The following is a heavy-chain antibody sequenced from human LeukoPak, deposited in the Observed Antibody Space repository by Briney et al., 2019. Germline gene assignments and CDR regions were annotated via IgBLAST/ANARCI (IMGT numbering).Heavy chain of an antibody. Sequence: SETLSLTCTVSGGSISSYYWSWIRQPPGKGLEWIGYIYYSGSTNYNPSLKSRVTISVDTSKNQFPLKLSSVTAADTAVYYCARARRDGHMLIDYWGQGTLVTVSS. J-gene: IGHJ4*02. D-gene: IGHD5-24*01. CDR2: IYYSGST. V-gene: IGHV4-59*01. CDR3: ARARRDGHMLIDY. CDR1: GGSISSYY.